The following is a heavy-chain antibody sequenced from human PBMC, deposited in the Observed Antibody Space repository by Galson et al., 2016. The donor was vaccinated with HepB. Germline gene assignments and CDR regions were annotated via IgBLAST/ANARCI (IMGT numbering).Heavy chain of an antibody. J-gene: IGHJ3*02. V-gene: IGHV3-53*01. D-gene: IGHD3-22*01. CDR1: GFTVSKYN. Sequence: SLRLSCAASGFTVSKYNMSWVRQAPGKALDWVSLISGTERTYYADSVKGRFTISRDNSKNTLFLRMNSLRADETAVYYCAREGQFYSDPSGYYSYAFDIWGQGTMVTISS. CDR3: AREGQFYSDPSGYYSYAFDI. CDR2: ISGTERT.